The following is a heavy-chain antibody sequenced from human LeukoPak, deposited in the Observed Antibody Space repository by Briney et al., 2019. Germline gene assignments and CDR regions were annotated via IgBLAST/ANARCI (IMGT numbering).Heavy chain of an antibody. D-gene: IGHD3-22*01. V-gene: IGHV4-34*01. CDR2: INHSGST. Sequence: PSETLSLTCAVYGGSFSGYYWSWIRQPPGKGLEWIGEINHSGSTNYNPSLKSRVTISVDTSKNQFSLKLSSVTAADTAVYYCARGYYDSSGYYYFDYRGQGTLVTVSS. CDR3: ARGYYDSSGYYYFDY. CDR1: GGSFSGYY. J-gene: IGHJ4*02.